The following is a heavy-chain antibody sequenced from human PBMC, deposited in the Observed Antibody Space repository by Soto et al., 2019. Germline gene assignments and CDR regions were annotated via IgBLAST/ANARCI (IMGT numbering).Heavy chain of an antibody. V-gene: IGHV3-30*18. D-gene: IGHD2-15*01. J-gene: IGHJ2*01. CDR1: GFSFRDSG. CDR3: AKGGPDAAVFWYIDL. CDR2: VSNDDSYK. Sequence: QLQLVESGGGVVQPGKSVRLSCAASGFSFRDSGMHWFRQAPGKGLEWVAVVSNDDSYKYYADSVKGRFNISRDNSRNTLDLQMNSLKTEDTAMYSCAKGGPDAAVFWYIDLWGRGTLVTVSS.